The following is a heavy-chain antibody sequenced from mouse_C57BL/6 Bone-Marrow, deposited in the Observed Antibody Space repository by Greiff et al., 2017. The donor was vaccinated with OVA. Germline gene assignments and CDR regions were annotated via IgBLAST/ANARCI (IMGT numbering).Heavy chain of an antibody. CDR3: ARAGILRSRGYYAMDY. D-gene: IGHD1-1*01. Sequence: VQLQQPGAELVKPGASVKLSCKASGYTFTSYWMHWVTQRPGRGLEWIGRIDPNSGGTKYNEKFKSTATLTVDKPSSTAYMQLSSLTSEDAAVYECARAGILRSRGYYAMDYWGQGTSGTVSS. CDR2: IDPNSGGT. J-gene: IGHJ4*01. CDR1: GYTFTSYW. V-gene: IGHV1-72*01.